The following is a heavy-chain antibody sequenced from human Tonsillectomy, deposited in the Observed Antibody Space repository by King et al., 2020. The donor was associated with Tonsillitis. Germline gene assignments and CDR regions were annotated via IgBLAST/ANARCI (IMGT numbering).Heavy chain of an antibody. CDR3: AKDRALLWFGELSNWFDP. CDR2: ISGSGGST. V-gene: IGHV3-23*04. CDR1: GFTFSSYA. Sequence: VQLVESGGGLVQPGGSLRLSCAASGFTFSSYAMSWVRQAPGKGLEWVSAISGSGGSTYYADSVKGRFTISRNNSKNTLYLKMNSLRAEDTAVYYCAKDRALLWFGELSNWFDPWGQGTLVTVSS. J-gene: IGHJ5*02. D-gene: IGHD3-10*01.